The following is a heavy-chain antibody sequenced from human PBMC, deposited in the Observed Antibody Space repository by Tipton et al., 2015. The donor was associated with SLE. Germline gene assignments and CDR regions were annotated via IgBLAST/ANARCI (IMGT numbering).Heavy chain of an antibody. J-gene: IGHJ4*02. CDR3: ARKLVEY. CDR2: IKQDGSVK. Sequence: SLRLSCAASGFILSSYWMSWVRQAPGKGLEWVANIKQDGSVKYYVDSVKGRFTISRDNAKNSLYLQMNSLRAEDTAVYYCARKLVEYWGQGILVTVSS. V-gene: IGHV3-7*01. D-gene: IGHD2-2*01. CDR1: GFILSSYW.